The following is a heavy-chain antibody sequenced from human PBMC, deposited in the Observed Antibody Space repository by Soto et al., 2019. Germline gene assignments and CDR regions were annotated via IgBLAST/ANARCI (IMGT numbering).Heavy chain of an antibody. D-gene: IGHD5-12*01. V-gene: IGHV1-69*12. CDR3: ARANHGWLQLWYFDL. J-gene: IGHJ2*01. Sequence: QVQLVQSGAEVKKPGSSVTVSCKASGGTFSSYTISWVRQAPGQGLEWMGGIIPIFGTANYAQKFQGRVTITADESTSTAYMELSSLRSEDRAVYYCARANHGWLQLWYFDLWGRGTLVTVSS. CDR2: IIPIFGTA. CDR1: GGTFSSYT.